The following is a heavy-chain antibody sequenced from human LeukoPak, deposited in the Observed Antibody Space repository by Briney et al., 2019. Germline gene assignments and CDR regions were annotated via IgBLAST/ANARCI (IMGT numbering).Heavy chain of an antibody. J-gene: IGHJ4*02. D-gene: IGHD4-17*01. V-gene: IGHV1-8*01. Sequence: ASVKVSCKASGNTFTSYDINWVRQATGQGLEWMGWMNSNSGNTGYAQKFKGRVTMTRNTSISTAYMELSSLRSEDTAVYYCARAGKYGDLLGWGQGTLVTVSS. CDR3: ARAGKYGDLLG. CDR2: MNSNSGNT. CDR1: GNTFTSYD.